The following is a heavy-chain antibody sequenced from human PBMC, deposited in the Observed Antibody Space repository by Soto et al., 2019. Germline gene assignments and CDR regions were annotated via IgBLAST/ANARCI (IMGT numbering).Heavy chain of an antibody. CDR2: INWNGGST. J-gene: IGHJ5*02. Sequence: GGSLRLSCAASGFTFDDYGMSWVRQAPGKGLEWVSGINWNGGSTGYADSVKGRFTISRDNAMNSLYLQMNSLRSEDTAVYHCVTFYHFWSGSTEVLGPAPWGQGTLVTVAS. CDR1: GFTFDDYG. D-gene: IGHD3-3*01. CDR3: VTFYHFWSGSTEVLGPAP. V-gene: IGHV3-20*01.